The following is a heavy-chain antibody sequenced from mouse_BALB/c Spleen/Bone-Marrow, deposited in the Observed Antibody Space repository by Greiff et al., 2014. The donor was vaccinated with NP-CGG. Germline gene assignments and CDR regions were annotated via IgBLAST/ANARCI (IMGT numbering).Heavy chain of an antibody. CDR2: ISSGSSTI. J-gene: IGHJ4*01. CDR1: GFTFSSFA. CDR3: ARGRYGYDMDN. V-gene: IGHV5-17*02. D-gene: IGHD2-14*01. Sequence: RKLSCAASGFTFSSFAMPWVRQAPEKWLEWVAYISSGSSTIYYAAPVKGRFPISRANPENSVFLQMTSLRSEDTAMYYCARGRYGYDMDNWGKGTSVTAPS.